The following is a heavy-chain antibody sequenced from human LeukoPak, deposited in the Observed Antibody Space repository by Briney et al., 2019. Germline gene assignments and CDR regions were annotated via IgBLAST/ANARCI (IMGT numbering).Heavy chain of an antibody. Sequence: PGGSLRLSCAASGFSVNGNFMTWVRQAPGKGLEWVSVIQSGGSTYYAGSVKGRFTISRDTSTNTLFLQMNSLSDEDTAVYYCVKGRTELSYYDSWGQGTLVTVSS. V-gene: IGHV3-66*01. D-gene: IGHD1-26*01. CDR2: IQSGGST. CDR3: VKGRTELSYYDS. CDR1: GFSVNGNF. J-gene: IGHJ4*02.